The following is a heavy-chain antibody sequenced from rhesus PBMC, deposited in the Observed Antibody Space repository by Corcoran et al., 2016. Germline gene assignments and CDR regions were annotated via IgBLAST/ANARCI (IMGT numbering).Heavy chain of an antibody. J-gene: IGHJ4*01. D-gene: IGHD4-29*01. CDR2: IYWDGDK. Sequence: QVTVKESGPAQVKPTQTLTLTCTFSGFSLTTSGMGVGWIRQPPGKALEWLATIYWDGDKYYSTSLKSRLTISKDTSKNQVVLTMTNMDPVDTATYYCARVIGSSHVDYWGQGVLVTVSS. CDR1: GFSLTTSGMG. CDR3: ARVIGSSHVDY. V-gene: IGHV2S1*01.